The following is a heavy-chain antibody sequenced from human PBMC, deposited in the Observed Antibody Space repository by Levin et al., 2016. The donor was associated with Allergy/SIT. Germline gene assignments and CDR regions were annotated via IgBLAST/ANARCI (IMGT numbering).Heavy chain of an antibody. CDR1: GFTFSSYG. D-gene: IGHD5-24*01. J-gene: IGHJ4*02. CDR3: ASLPDGYQNDY. V-gene: IGHV3-33*01. CDR2: IWYDGSNK. Sequence: GESLKISCAASGFTFSSYGMHWVRQAPGKGLEWVAVIWYDGSNKYYADSVKGRFTISRDNSKNTLYLQMNSLRAEDTAVYYCASLPDGYQNDYWGQGTLVTVSS.